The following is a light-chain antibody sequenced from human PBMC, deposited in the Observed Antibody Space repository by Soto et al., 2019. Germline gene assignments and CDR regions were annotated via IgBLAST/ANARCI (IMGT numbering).Light chain of an antibody. CDR2: GAS. CDR3: QQYGSSGT. V-gene: IGKV3-20*01. CDR1: QSVSSY. J-gene: IGKJ1*01. Sequence: EIVLTQSPATLSLSTGERATLSCRASQSVSSYLACYQQKPGQAPRLLIYGASNRATGIPDRFSGSGSGTDFTLSISRLEPEDFAVYYCQQYGSSGTFGQGTKVDIK.